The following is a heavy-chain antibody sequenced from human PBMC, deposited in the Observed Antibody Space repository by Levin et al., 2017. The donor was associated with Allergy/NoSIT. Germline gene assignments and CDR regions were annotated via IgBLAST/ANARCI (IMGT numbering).Heavy chain of an antibody. D-gene: IGHD6-19*01. CDR2: IYWDDDE. CDR3: AHRERSGWNYFDY. J-gene: IGHJ4*02. Sequence: SLTSSGVSVGWIRQPPGKALEWLALIYWDDDERYSPSLRSRLTVTKDTSKNEVFLTMTNMQPADTATYFCAHRERSGWNYFDYWGQGSLVTVSS. CDR1: SLTSSGVS. V-gene: IGHV2-5*02.